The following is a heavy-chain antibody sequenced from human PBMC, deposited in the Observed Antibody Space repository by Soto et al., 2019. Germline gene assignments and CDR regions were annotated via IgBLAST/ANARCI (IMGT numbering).Heavy chain of an antibody. V-gene: IGHV4-34*01. CDR3: ARVPDR. CDR2: IYHSGST. Sequence: SETLSLTCVVSGGSFSGYYWSWIRQPPGKGLEWIGYIYHSGSTYYNPSLKSRVTISVDRSKNQFSLKLSSVTAADTAVYYCARVPDRWGQGTLVTVSS. CDR1: GGSFSGYY. J-gene: IGHJ5*02. D-gene: IGHD2-2*01.